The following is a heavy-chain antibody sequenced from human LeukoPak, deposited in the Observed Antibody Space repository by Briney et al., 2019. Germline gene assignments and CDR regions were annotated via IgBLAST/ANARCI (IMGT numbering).Heavy chain of an antibody. CDR3: ARLSGYDLTGDI. CDR2: IYYSGST. J-gene: IGHJ3*02. CDR1: GGSISSSSYY. Sequence: PSETLSLTCTVSGGSISSSSYYWGWIRQPPGKGLEWIGSIYYSGSTYYNPSLKSRVTISVDTSKNQFSLKLSSVTAADTAVYYCARLSGYDLTGDIWGQGTMVTVPS. D-gene: IGHD5-12*01. V-gene: IGHV4-39*01.